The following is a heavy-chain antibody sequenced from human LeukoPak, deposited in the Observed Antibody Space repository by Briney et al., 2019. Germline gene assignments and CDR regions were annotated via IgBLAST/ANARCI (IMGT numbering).Heavy chain of an antibody. J-gene: IGHJ4*02. CDR1: GGTFSSYA. D-gene: IGHD6-13*01. CDR3: AVTPRIAAAGFPFDY. V-gene: IGHV1-69*05. CDR2: IIPIFGTA. Sequence: SVKVSCKASGGTFSSYAISWVRQAPGQGLEWMGGIIPIFGTANYAQKFQGRVTITTDESTSTAYMELSSLRSEDTAVYYCAVTPRIAAAGFPFDYWGQGTLVTVSS.